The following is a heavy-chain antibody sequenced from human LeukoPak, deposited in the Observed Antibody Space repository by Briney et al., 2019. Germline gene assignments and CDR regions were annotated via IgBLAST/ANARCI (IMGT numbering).Heavy chain of an antibody. D-gene: IGHD3-16*01. CDR2: IYSSGST. V-gene: IGHV4-59*08. CDR1: GGSISSHY. J-gene: IGHJ4*02. CDR3: ARRPYPYYFDN. Sequence: SETLSLTCTVSGGSISSHYWNWIRQPPGKGLEWIGYIYSSGSTVYNPSLRSRVTISVDTSKSQFSLNLTSVTAADTAVYYCARRPYPYYFDNWGQGALVTVSS.